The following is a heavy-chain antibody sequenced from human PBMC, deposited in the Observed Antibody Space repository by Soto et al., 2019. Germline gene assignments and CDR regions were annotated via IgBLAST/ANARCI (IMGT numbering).Heavy chain of an antibody. CDR3: ARDRGYSNWFDP. D-gene: IGHD5-18*01. J-gene: IGHJ5*02. CDR2: IYYSGST. Sequence: SETLSLTCSVSGGSITNYYWSWIRQPPGKGLEWLGYIYYSGSTNYNPSLMSRVTISVDTSKNQFSLKLSSVTAADTAVYYCARDRGYSNWFDPWGQGTLVTVSS. CDR1: GGSITNYY. V-gene: IGHV4-59*01.